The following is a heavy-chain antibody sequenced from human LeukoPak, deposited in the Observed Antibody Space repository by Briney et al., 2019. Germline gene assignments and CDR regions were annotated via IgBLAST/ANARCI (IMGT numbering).Heavy chain of an antibody. CDR3: ARHVDTAMVGDYGMDV. D-gene: IGHD5-18*01. CDR1: GGSISSYY. CDR2: IYYSGST. Sequence: PSETLSLTCTVSGGSISSYYWSWIRQPPGQGLEWIGYIYYSGSTNYNPSLKSRVTISVDTSKNQFSLKLSSVTAADTAVYYCARHVDTAMVGDYGMDVWGQGTTVTVSS. V-gene: IGHV4-59*08. J-gene: IGHJ6*02.